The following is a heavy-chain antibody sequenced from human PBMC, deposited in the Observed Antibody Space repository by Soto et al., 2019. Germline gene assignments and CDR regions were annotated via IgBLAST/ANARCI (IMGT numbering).Heavy chain of an antibody. D-gene: IGHD6-6*01. J-gene: IGHJ6*02. V-gene: IGHV1-8*01. CDR3: ARGRKQLVPFYYYYYGMDV. CDR2: MNPNSGNT. CDR1: GYTFTSYD. Sequence: ASVKVSCKASGYTFTSYDINWVRQATGQGLEWMGWMNPNSGNTGYAQKFQGRVTMTRNTSISTAYMELSSLRSEDTAVYYCARGRKQLVPFYYYYYGMDVWGQGTTVT.